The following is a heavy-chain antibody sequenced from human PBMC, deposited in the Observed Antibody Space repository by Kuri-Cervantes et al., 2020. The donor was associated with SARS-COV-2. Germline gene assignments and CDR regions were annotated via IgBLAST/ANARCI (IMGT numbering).Heavy chain of an antibody. D-gene: IGHD7-27*01. J-gene: IGHJ4*02. CDR3: ARVAGDPYYFDY. CDR1: GFTVSSNY. Sequence: GGSLRLSCAASGFTVSSNYMSWVRQAPGKGLEWVSVIYSGGSTYYADSVKGRFTISRDNSKNTLYLQMNSLRAEDTAVYYCARVAGDPYYFDYWGQGTLVTVSS. V-gene: IGHV3-53*01. CDR2: IYSGGST.